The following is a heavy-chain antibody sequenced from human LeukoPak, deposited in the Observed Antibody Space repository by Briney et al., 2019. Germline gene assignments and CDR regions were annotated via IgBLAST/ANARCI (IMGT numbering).Heavy chain of an antibody. J-gene: IGHJ3*02. CDR3: AKDRNDDAFDI. V-gene: IGHV3-9*03. D-gene: IGHD1-1*01. CDR1: GFTFDDYA. CDR2: ISWNSGSI. Sequence: GGSLRLSCAASGFTFDDYAMHWVRQAPGKGLEWVSGISWNSGSIGYADSVKGRFTISSDNAKNSLYLQMNSLRAEDMALYYCAKDRNDDAFDIWGQGTMVTVSS.